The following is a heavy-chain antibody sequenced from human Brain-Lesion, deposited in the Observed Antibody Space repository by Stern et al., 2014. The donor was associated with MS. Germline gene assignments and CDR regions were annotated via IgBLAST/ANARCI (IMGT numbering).Heavy chain of an antibody. J-gene: IGHJ4*02. Sequence: QLQLQESGPGLVKPSETLSLTCTVSGGSIGNYYWSWLRQPPGQRPEWVGYIFHSGSTDSNPSLKSRATISLDTSKNQFSLKLTSMTAADTAVYYCARDLGAFYYDVGGQGTLVTGSS. D-gene: IGHD3-22*01. CDR3: ARDLGAFYYDV. CDR1: GGSIGNYY. V-gene: IGHV4-59*01. CDR2: IFHSGST.